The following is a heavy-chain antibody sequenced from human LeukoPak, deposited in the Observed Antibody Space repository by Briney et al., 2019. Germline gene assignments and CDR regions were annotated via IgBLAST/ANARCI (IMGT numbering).Heavy chain of an antibody. CDR1: GLAFSSYA. V-gene: IGHV3-48*04. Sequence: PGGSLRLSCAASGLAFSSYAMSWVRQAPGKGLEWVSYISSSGSTIYYADSVKGRFTISRDNAKNSLYLQMNSLRAEDTAVYYCARAAMVRLLFDYWGQGTLVTVSS. J-gene: IGHJ4*02. CDR2: ISSSGSTI. D-gene: IGHD5-18*01. CDR3: ARAAMVRLLFDY.